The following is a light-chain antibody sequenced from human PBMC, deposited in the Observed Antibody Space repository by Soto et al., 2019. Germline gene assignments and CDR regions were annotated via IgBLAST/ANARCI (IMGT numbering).Light chain of an antibody. V-gene: IGKV1-5*01. Sequence: DIQITQSPSTLSASLGDRVTITCRASQSISSWLAWYQQKPGKAPKVLIFDASSLESGVPSRFSGSGSATEFTLTISSLQPDDFATYYCQQYNSYPWTFGQGTKVDIK. CDR2: DAS. J-gene: IGKJ1*01. CDR3: QQYNSYPWT. CDR1: QSISSW.